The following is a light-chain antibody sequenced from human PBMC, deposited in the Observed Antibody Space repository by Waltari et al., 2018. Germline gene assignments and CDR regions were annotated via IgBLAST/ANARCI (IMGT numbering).Light chain of an antibody. Sequence: QSALTQPPSASGSLGQSVTISCTGTPRDIGGYNFVSWYQQYPGNAPKLIIFEVTKRPSGVPDRFSGSKSGNTASLTVAGLQAEDEADYYCSSYGGSNDVIFGGGTKITVL. J-gene: IGLJ2*01. CDR3: SSYGGSNDVI. CDR2: EVT. V-gene: IGLV2-8*01. CDR1: PRDIGGYNF.